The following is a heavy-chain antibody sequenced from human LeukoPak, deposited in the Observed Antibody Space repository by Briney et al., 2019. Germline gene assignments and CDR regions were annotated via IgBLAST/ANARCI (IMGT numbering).Heavy chain of an antibody. CDR1: GFTFSSYS. J-gene: IGHJ4*02. D-gene: IGHD3-3*01. CDR3: ARDEPSITIFGVVIRPFDY. CDR2: ISSSSSTI. Sequence: GGSLRLSCAASGFTFSSYSMNWVRQAPGKGLEWVSYISSSSSTIYYADSVKGRFTISRDNAKNSLYLQMNSLRAEDTAVYYCARDEPSITIFGVVIRPFDYWGQGTLVTVSS. V-gene: IGHV3-48*01.